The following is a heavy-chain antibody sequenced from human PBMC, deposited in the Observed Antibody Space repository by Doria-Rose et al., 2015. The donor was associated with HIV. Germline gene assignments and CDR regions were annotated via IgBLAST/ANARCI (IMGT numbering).Heavy chain of an antibody. CDR3: ARIKSSRWYHKYYFDF. V-gene: IGHV2-26*01. CDR2: IFSDDER. J-gene: IGHJ4*02. Sequence: QVTLKESGPVLVKPTETLTLTCTVSGVSLSSPGMGVSWIRQPPGKALEWLANIFSDDERSYTTSLQSRLTISRGTSKSQVVLTMTGMDPVDTATYYCARIKSSRWYHKYYFDFWGQGTLAIVPA. CDR1: GVSLSSPGMG. D-gene: IGHD6-13*01.